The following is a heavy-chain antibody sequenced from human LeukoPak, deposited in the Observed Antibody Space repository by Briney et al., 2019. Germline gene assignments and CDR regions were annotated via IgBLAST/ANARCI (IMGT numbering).Heavy chain of an antibody. CDR1: GGSFSGYY. CDR2: INHSGST. J-gene: IGHJ5*02. Sequence: KPSETLSLTCAVYGGSFSGYYWGWIRQPPGKGLEWIGEINHSGSTNYNPSLKSRVTISVDTSKNQFSLKLSSVTAADTAVYYCARGRVAVAGTLVRGWFDPWGQGTLVTVSP. CDR3: ARGRVAVAGTLVRGWFDP. D-gene: IGHD6-19*01. V-gene: IGHV4-34*01.